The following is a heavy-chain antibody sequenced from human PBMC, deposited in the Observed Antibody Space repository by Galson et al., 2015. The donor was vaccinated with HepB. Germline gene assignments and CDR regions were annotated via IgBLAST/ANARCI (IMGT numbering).Heavy chain of an antibody. CDR1: GFSLNARGLR. CDR2: GGWGGGT. J-gene: IGHJ4*02. Sequence: PALVKPTQTLTLTCTVSGFSLNARGLRLSWVRQPPGQALEWLGRGGWGGGTFYCSFLQNRVTISNEPSPNQVVLTMTDMDPMDTATYYCARTPEYNRGLDYWGPGTLITVSS. CDR3: ARTPEYNRGLDY. V-gene: IGHV2-70*04. D-gene: IGHD2/OR15-2a*01.